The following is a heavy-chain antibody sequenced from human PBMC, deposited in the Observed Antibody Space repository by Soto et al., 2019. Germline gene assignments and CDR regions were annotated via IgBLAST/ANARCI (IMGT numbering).Heavy chain of an antibody. D-gene: IGHD2-2*03. J-gene: IGHJ4*02. V-gene: IGHV3-23*01. Sequence: AGGSLSLSCAASGFTFTTYAMSWVRQAPGTGLEWVSGVTNLGGTINYADSVKGRFTISRDNSKNTLYLQMSSLRAEDTAVYYCAKDGNNGYAFDHWGQGTLVTVSS. CDR1: GFTFTTYA. CDR3: AKDGNNGYAFDH. CDR2: VTNLGGTI.